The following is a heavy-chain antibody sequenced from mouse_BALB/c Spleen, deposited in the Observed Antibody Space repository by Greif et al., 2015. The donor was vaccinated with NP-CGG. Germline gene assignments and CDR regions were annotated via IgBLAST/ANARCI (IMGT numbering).Heavy chain of an antibody. D-gene: IGHD2-1*01. V-gene: IGHV1-7*01. Sequence: VKLQESGAELAKPGASVKMSCKASGYTFTSYWMHWVKPRPGQGPEWIGYINPSTGYTEYNQKFKDKATLTADKSSSTAYMQLSSLTSEDSAVYYCARYGNYYFDYWGQGTTLTVSS. CDR1: GYTFTSYW. CDR2: INPSTGYT. CDR3: ARYGNYYFDY. J-gene: IGHJ2*01.